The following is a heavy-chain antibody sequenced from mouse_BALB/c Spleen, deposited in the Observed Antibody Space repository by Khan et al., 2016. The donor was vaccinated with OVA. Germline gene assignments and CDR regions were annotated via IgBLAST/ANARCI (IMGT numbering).Heavy chain of an antibody. CDR1: GFTFSTYG. Sequence: EVMLVESGGDLMKPGGSLKLSCAASGFTFSTYGMSWVRQTPDKRLEWVATINSDGYYTYYPDSVQGRFTISRNNAKNTLYLQMRSLKSEDTAVYYCASHLTGSFAYWGQGTLVTVSA. CDR3: ASHLTGSFAY. V-gene: IGHV5-6*01. D-gene: IGHD4-1*01. J-gene: IGHJ3*01. CDR2: INSDGYYT.